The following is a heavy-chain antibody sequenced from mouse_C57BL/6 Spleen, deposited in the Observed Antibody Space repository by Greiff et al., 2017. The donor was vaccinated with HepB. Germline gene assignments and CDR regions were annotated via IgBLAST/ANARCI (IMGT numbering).Heavy chain of an antibody. V-gene: IGHV1-82*01. D-gene: IGHD2-5*01. Sequence: ESGPELVKPGASVKISCKASGYAFSSSWMNWVKQRPGKGLEWIGRIYPGDGDTNYNGKFKGKATLTADKSSSTAYMQLSSLTSEDSAVYFCARNRDYSNYVWYFDVWGTGTTVTVSS. CDR2: IYPGDGDT. CDR1: GYAFSSSW. J-gene: IGHJ1*03. CDR3: ARNRDYSNYVWYFDV.